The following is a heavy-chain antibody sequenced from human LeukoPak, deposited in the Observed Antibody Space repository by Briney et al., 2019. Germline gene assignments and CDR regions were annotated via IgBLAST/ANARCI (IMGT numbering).Heavy chain of an antibody. CDR1: GFTFSSYW. D-gene: IGHD6-19*01. CDR3: ARGGRIAVAGTIDY. Sequence: PGGSLRLSCAASGFTFSSYWMHWVRQAPGKGLVWVSRINSDGSSTSYADFVKGRFTISRDNAKNTLYLQMNSLRAEDTAVYHCARGGRIAVAGTIDYWGQGTLVTVFS. V-gene: IGHV3-74*01. CDR2: INSDGSST. J-gene: IGHJ4*02.